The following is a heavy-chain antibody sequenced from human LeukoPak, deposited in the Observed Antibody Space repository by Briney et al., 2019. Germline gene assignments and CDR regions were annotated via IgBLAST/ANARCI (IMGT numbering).Heavy chain of an antibody. CDR3: ATTGTVAGYSGYGAAGY. J-gene: IGHJ4*02. CDR1: GYTFTSYY. V-gene: IGHV1-2*02. CDR2: INPNSGGT. D-gene: IGHD5-12*01. Sequence: GASVKVSCKASGYTFTSYYMHWVRQAPGQGLEWMGWINPNSGGTNYAQKFQGRVTMTRDTSISTAYMELSRLRSDDTAVYYCATTGTVAGYSGYGAAGYWGQGTLVTVSS.